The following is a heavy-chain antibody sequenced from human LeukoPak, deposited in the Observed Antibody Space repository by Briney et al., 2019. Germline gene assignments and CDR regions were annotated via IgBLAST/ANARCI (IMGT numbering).Heavy chain of an antibody. CDR3: ARGGGYDSSGYFSDY. D-gene: IGHD3-22*01. J-gene: IGHJ4*02. CDR1: GGSISSYY. CDR2: IYYSGST. V-gene: IGHV4-59*01. Sequence: SSETLSLTCTVSGGSISSYYWSWIRQPPGKGLEWIGYIYYSGSTNYNPSLKSRVTISVDTSKNQFSLKLSSVTAADTAVYYCARGGGYDSSGYFSDYWGQGTLVTVSS.